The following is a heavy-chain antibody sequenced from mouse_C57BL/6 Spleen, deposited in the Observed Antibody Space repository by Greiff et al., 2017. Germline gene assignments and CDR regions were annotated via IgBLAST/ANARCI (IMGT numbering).Heavy chain of an antibody. Sequence: QVQLQQSGAELVKPGASVKISCKASGYTFTDYYLNWVKQRPGQGLEWLGKISPGSGSTYYNEKFKGKATLTADNSSSTAYLQLSSLTSEDSAVYFCARGYSNYVGGMDYWGQGTSVTVSS. V-gene: IGHV1-77*01. J-gene: IGHJ4*01. CDR1: GYTFTDYY. D-gene: IGHD2-5*01. CDR2: ISPGSGST. CDR3: ARGYSNYVGGMDY.